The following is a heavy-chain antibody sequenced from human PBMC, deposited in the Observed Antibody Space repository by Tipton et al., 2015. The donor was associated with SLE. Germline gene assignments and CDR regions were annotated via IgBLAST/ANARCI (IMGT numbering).Heavy chain of an antibody. D-gene: IGHD2-15*01. Sequence: TLSLTCTVSGGSISSGGYYWSWIRQHPGKGLEWIGYIYYSGSTYYNPSLKSRVTISVDTSKNQFSLKLSSVTAADTAVYYCAREYGSGGRHAGAPFGYWAPGPLVTVSS. CDR2: IYYSGST. V-gene: IGHV4-31*03. J-gene: IGHJ4*02. CDR1: GGSISSGGYY. CDR3: AREYGSGGRHAGAPFGY.